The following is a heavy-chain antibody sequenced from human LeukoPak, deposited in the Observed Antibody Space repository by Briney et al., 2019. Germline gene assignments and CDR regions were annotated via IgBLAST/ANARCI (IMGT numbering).Heavy chain of an antibody. CDR1: GFTVSSYA. Sequence: GGSLRLSCAASGFTVSSYAMSWVRQAPGKGLEWVSAISGSGGSTYYADSVKGRFTISRDNSKNTLYLQMNSLRAEDTAVYYCANHYEPLRPEPKYFQHWGQGTLVTVSS. CDR2: ISGSGGST. V-gene: IGHV3-23*01. D-gene: IGHD1-14*01. CDR3: ANHYEPLRPEPKYFQH. J-gene: IGHJ1*01.